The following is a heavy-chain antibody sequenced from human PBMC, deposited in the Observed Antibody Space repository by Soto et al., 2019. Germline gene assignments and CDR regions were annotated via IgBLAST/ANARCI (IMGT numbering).Heavy chain of an antibody. D-gene: IGHD6-19*01. CDR3: ARGLGRAVAGTRGVY. Sequence: SETLSLTCDVSGDTISTGGYTWAWIRQPPGKALEWIGHTYHSGSTNYNPSLKSRVTISVDTSKNQFSLKLSSVTAADTAVYYCARGLGRAVAGTRGVYWGQGTLVTVSS. CDR1: GDTISTGGYT. CDR2: TYHSGST. J-gene: IGHJ4*02. V-gene: IGHV4-30-2*01.